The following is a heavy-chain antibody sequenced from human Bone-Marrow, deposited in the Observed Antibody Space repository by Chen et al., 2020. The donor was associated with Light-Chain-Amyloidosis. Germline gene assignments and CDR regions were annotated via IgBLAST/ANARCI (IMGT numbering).Heavy chain of an antibody. Sequence: QLQLQESGPGMVKPSETLSLTCTVSGGPISHNIYYWAWIRQPPGQGLEWIGSVYYTGSAYYSPSLKSRVPMSVDTSRNQFSLSLSSVTAADTAIYFCARDTHYDFQNGPLSWFDPWGRGALVTVSS. D-gene: IGHD3-3*01. CDR2: VYYTGSA. J-gene: IGHJ5*02. CDR3: ARDTHYDFQNGPLSWFDP. V-gene: IGHV4-39*07. CDR1: GGPISHNIYY.